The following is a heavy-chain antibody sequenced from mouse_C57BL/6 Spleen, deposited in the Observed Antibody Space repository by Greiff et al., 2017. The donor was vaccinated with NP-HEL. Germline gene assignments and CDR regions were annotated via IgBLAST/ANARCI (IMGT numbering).Heavy chain of an antibody. D-gene: IGHD1-1*01. Sequence: QVHVKQSGAELVKPGASVKISCKASGYTFTDYYINWVKQRPGQGLEWIGKIGPGSGSTYYNEKFKGKATLTADKSSSTAYMQLSSLTSEDSAVYFCARRHTTVVANYYFDYWGQSTTLTVSS. V-gene: IGHV1-77*01. J-gene: IGHJ2*01. CDR2: IGPGSGST. CDR3: ARRHTTVVANYYFDY. CDR1: GYTFTDYY.